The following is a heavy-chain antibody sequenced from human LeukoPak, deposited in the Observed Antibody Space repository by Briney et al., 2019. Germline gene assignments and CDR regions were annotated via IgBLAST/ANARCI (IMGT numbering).Heavy chain of an antibody. D-gene: IGHD1-14*01. V-gene: IGHV3-74*01. CDR3: AREFSPEDAFDL. CDR1: GFTLTNNW. Sequence: PGGSLRLSCTASGFTLTNNWMHWVRQVPGKGLEWVSRVNTYGTNTSYADSVRGRFTISRDNAKNTLYLQMDSLRAEDSAIYYCAREFSPEDAFDLWGQGTRVTVSS. CDR2: VNTYGTNT. J-gene: IGHJ3*01.